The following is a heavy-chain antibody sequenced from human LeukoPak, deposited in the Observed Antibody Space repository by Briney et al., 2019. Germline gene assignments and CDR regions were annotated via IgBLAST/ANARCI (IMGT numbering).Heavy chain of an antibody. CDR2: IRRGSGGAT. D-gene: IGHD1-7*01. J-gene: IGHJ5*02. V-gene: IGHV3-23*01. Sequence: GGSLRLSCAASGFTFDSYAMSWVRQAPGKGLEWVSTIRRGSGGATFYADSVKGRFTISRDNSKNTLYLQMNSLRAEDTAVYHAAKDTISGTTGWFDPRGQGTLVTVSA. CDR3: AKDTISGTTGWFDP. CDR1: GFTFDSYA.